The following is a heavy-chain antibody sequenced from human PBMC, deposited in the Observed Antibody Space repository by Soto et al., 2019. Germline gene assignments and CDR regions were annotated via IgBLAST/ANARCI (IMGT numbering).Heavy chain of an antibody. CDR1: GGSFSGYY. Sequence: SETLSLTCAVYGGSFSGYYWSWIRQPPGKGLEWIGYIYYSGSPNYNPSLKSRVTISVDTSKNQFSLKLSSVTAADTAVYYCASSNIAAAGFYYYGMDVWGRGTTVTVSS. CDR3: ASSNIAAAGFYYYGMDV. V-gene: IGHV4-59*01. D-gene: IGHD6-13*01. J-gene: IGHJ6*02. CDR2: IYYSGSP.